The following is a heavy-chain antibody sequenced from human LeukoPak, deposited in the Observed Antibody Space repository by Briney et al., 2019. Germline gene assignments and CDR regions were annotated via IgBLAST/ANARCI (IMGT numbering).Heavy chain of an antibody. Sequence: PGGSLRLSCAASGFTFASYAMNWVRQAPGKGLEWISYISISTTTTYCGDSVKGRCTISRDNAKNSLYLQLNNVRAEDTGLYYCARAQPGDFVYFXYWGQGILVTVS. V-gene: IGHV3-48*01. CDR1: GFTFASYA. J-gene: IGHJ4*02. CDR2: ISISTTTT. CDR3: ARAQPGDFVYFXY.